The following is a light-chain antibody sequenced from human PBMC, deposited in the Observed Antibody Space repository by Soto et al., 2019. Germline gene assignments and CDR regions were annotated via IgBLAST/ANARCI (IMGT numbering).Light chain of an antibody. V-gene: IGKV3-20*01. CDR1: QTISGNY. Sequence: EILLTQSPGTLSLSPGERATLSCRASQTISGNYLAWYQQKPGKAPRLLIYGASNRATGIPERFSGSGSGTDFTLTIRRLEPQDYAMYYCQQYVISVTFGQGTRLEIK. CDR3: QQYVISVT. J-gene: IGKJ5*01. CDR2: GAS.